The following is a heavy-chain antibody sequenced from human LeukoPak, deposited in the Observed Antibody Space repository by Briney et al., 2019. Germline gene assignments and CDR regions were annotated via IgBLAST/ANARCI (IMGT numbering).Heavy chain of an antibody. V-gene: IGHV3-43D*04. CDR3: AKDGRNYFDY. CDR2: VTWDGGST. D-gene: IGHD1-26*01. CDR1: GFTFDHYS. Sequence: GRSLRLSCAASGFTFDHYSMHWVRQPPGKGLEWVSLVTWDGGSTYYADSVKGRFTISRDNSKNSLYLQMNSLRPEDTALYYCAKDGRNYFDYWGQGTLVNVAS. J-gene: IGHJ4*02.